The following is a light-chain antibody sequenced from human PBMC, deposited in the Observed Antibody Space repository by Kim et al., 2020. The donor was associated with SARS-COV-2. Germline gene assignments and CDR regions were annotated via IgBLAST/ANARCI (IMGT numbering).Light chain of an antibody. CDR1: TGAVTSDYF. V-gene: IGLV7-43*01. J-gene: IGLJ3*02. CDR2: SIS. Sequence: PGGTVTLTCASSTGAVTSDYFPNWFQQKPGQAPRALIYSISKRHSWTPARFSGSLLGGKAALTLSGVQPEDEAEYYCLLYYGGVWVFGGGTQLTVL. CDR3: LLYYGGVWV.